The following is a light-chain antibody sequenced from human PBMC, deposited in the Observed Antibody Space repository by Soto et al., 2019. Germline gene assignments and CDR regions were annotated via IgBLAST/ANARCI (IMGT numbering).Light chain of an antibody. V-gene: IGKV1-5*01. CDR3: QQYGSSPQT. CDR2: HAS. Sequence: DIQMTQSPSTLSGSVGDRVTITCRASQTISSWLAWYQQKPGKAPKLLIYHASNLQSGVPSRFSGSGSGTDFTLTISRLEPEDFAVYYCQQYGSSPQTFGQGTKVDIK. CDR1: QTISSW. J-gene: IGKJ1*01.